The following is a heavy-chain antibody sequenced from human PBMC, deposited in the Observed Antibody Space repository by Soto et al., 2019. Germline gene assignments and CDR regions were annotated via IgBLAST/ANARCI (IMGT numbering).Heavy chain of an antibody. Sequence: GGSLRLSCAASGFTFSGSAMHWVRHASGKGLEWVGRIRSKANSYATTYAASVKGRFTISRDDSKNTAYLQMNSLKTEDTAVYYCTSWNYVQGINYWGQGTLVTVSS. D-gene: IGHD1-7*01. CDR3: TSWNYVQGINY. CDR1: GFTFSGSA. CDR2: IRSKANSYAT. J-gene: IGHJ4*02. V-gene: IGHV3-73*01.